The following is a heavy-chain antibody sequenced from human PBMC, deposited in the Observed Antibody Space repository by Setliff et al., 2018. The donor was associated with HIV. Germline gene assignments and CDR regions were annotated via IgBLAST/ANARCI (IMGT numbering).Heavy chain of an antibody. D-gene: IGHD3-10*01. CDR3: ARGAYYGSGSYYDSRY. CDR1: GYTFTNYD. Sequence: GASVKVSCKASGYTFTNYDINWVRQATGQGLEWMGWMNPNSGNTGYAQKFQGRVTMTRTTSISTAYMELSSLRSEDTAVYYCARGAYYGSGSYYDSRYWGQGTLVTVSS. V-gene: IGHV1-8*02. CDR2: MNPNSGNT. J-gene: IGHJ4*02.